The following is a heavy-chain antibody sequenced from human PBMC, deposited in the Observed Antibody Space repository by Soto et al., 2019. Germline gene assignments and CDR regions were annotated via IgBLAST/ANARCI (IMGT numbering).Heavy chain of an antibody. CDR1: GGSLSSGGYS. CDR3: ARVPGL. CDR2: LYHSGST. V-gene: IGHV4-30-2*01. Sequence: QLQLQESGSGLVKPSQTLALTCAVSGGSLSSGGYSWSWIRQPPGKGLEWIWYLYHSGSTHYNPSLKSRVTISVDRSKTQLSLKLSSVTASDTAVYYGARVPGLWGRGTLVTVSS. J-gene: IGHJ2*01.